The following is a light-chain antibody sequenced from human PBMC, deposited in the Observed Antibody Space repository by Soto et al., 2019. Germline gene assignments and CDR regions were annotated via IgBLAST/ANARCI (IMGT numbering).Light chain of an antibody. J-gene: IGLJ2*01. CDR2: DVS. Sequence: QSALTQPASVSGSPGQSITISCTGTSSDVGGYNYVSWYQQHPGKAPKLMIYDVSNRPSGLSNRFSGSKSGNTASLTISGLQPEDEADYYCSSSTSSSTVVFGGGTKLTVL. CDR3: SSSTSSSTVV. CDR1: SSDVGGYNY. V-gene: IGLV2-14*01.